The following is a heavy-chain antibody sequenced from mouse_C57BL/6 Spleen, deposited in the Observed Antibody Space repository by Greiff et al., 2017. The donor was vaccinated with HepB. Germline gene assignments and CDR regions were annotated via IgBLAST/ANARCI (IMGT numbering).Heavy chain of an antibody. Sequence: VQLQQPGAELVRPGSSVKLSCKASGYTFTSYWMHWVKQRPIQGLEWIGNIDPSDSETHYNQKFKDKATLTVDKSSSTAYMQLSSLTSEDSAVYYCARGNYARYAMDYWGQGTSVTVSS. D-gene: IGHD1-1*01. CDR1: GYTFTSYW. V-gene: IGHV1-52*01. CDR2: IDPSDSET. J-gene: IGHJ4*01. CDR3: ARGNYARYAMDY.